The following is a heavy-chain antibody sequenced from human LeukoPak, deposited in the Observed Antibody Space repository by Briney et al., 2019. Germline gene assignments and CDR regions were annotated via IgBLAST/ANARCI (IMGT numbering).Heavy chain of an antibody. CDR1: GFTFRTYA. V-gene: IGHV3-23*01. J-gene: IGHJ4*02. Sequence: PGGSLRLSCAASGFTFRTYAMNWVRQAPGKGLEWVSGISGSGGGKFYADSVKGRFTISRDKSKSTLYLQMNSLKAEDAAVYYCAKDNADYPIYYFDYWGQGTLVTVSS. D-gene: IGHD3-16*01. CDR3: AKDNADYPIYYFDY. CDR2: ISGSGGGK.